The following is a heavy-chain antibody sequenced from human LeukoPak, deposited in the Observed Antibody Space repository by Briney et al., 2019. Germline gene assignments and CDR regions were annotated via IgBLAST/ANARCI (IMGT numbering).Heavy chain of an antibody. V-gene: IGHV4-59*01. J-gene: IGHJ5*02. CDR3: ARTWFGTRGWFDP. Sequence: PSETLSLTCTVSGGSISSYYWSWIRQPPGKGLEWIGYIYYSGSTNYNPSLKSRVTIPVDTSKNQFSLKLSSVTAADTAVYYCARTWFGTRGWFDPWGQGTLVTVSS. CDR1: GGSISSYY. CDR2: IYYSGST. D-gene: IGHD3-10*01.